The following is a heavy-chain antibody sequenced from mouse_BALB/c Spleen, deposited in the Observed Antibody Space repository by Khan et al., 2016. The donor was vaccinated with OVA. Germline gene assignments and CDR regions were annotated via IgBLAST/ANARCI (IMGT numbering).Heavy chain of an antibody. V-gene: IGHV1S137*01. CDR3: ARGGKFAY. Sequence: QVQLQQPGAELVRPGVSVKISCKGSGYTFTDYAMHWVKQSHAKSLEWIGVISTYYGDVDYSQKFKGKATMTVDRSSSTAYMELARLTSEVSAIYYCARGGKFAYWGQGTLVTVSA. J-gene: IGHJ3*01. CDR2: ISTYYGDV. D-gene: IGHD1-1*02. CDR1: GYTFTDYA.